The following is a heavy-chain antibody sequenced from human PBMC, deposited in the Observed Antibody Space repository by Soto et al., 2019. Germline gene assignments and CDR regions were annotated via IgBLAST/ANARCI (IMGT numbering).Heavy chain of an antibody. CDR3: TRDLNGGNPFDY. CDR1: GYTLTNYA. J-gene: IGHJ4*02. Sequence: QVQLVQSGAEVKKPGASVRVSCKPSGYTLTNYAIHWVGQAAGQSLEWLAWIDPGSGNPTYSQKFRGRITLSRDNSASTFYMDLSSLTSEDTAVYFCTRDLNGGNPFDYWGQGTLVTVSS. V-gene: IGHV1-3*01. CDR2: IDPGSGNP. D-gene: IGHD2-8*01.